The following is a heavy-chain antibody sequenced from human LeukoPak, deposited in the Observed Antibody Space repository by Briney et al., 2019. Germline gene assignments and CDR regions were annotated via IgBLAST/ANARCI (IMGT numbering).Heavy chain of an antibody. Sequence: PGGSLRLSCAASGFTFSSYTMNWVRQAPGKGLEWVSSISSSSSYIYHADSVKGRFTFSRDNAKNSLYLQMSSLRAEDTAVYYCARSGWFGELGFDYWGQGTLVTVSS. J-gene: IGHJ4*02. CDR3: ARSGWFGELGFDY. V-gene: IGHV3-21*01. CDR1: GFTFSSYT. CDR2: ISSSSSYI. D-gene: IGHD3-10*01.